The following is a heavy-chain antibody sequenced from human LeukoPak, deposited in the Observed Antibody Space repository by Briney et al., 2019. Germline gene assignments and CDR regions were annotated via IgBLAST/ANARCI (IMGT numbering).Heavy chain of an antibody. CDR1: GFTFSSFA. J-gene: IGHJ4*02. D-gene: IGHD1-26*01. CDR2: ISDSGYT. V-gene: IGHV3-23*01. Sequence: GGSLRLSCAASGFTFSSFAMTWVRQVPGKGLQWVSTISDSGYTYYADSVKGRFTIPRDTSKNTLYLQMGSLRAEDTAVYYCGKDSPVGSPRAFDSWGQGNLVTVSS. CDR3: GKDSPVGSPRAFDS.